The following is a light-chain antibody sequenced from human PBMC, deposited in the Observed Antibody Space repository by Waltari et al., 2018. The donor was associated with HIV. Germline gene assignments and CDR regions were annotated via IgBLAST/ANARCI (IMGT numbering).Light chain of an antibody. Sequence: EKVMTQTPDTMSVSPGERATLSCRASQSVSSNLAWYQQKPGQAPRLLIYGAFTRATGIPARFSGSGSGTEFTLTISSLQSEDFAVYYCQHYNNWPWTFGQGTKVATK. J-gene: IGKJ1*01. V-gene: IGKV3-15*01. CDR3: QHYNNWPWT. CDR1: QSVSSN. CDR2: GAF.